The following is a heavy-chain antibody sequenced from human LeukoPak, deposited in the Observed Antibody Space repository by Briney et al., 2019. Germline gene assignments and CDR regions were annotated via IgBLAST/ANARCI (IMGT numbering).Heavy chain of an antibody. J-gene: IGHJ4*02. Sequence: PSETLSLTCTVYGGSMSSSSYCWGWIRQPPGKGLGWIGSIDYSWSTHNIRSLNSRSTMTVASTKNQFSLKLSAVTAADTAVYYCARREPGYFFDYWGQGTLVTVSS. D-gene: IGHD3-22*01. V-gene: IGHV4-39*01. CDR1: GGSMSSSSYC. CDR2: IDYSWST. CDR3: ARREPGYFFDY.